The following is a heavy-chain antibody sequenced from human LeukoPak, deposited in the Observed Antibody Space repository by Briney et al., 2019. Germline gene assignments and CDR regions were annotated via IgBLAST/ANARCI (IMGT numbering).Heavy chain of an antibody. CDR3: ARVREQQLDPFDY. V-gene: IGHV5-51*01. D-gene: IGHD6-13*01. Sequence: GESLKISCKGSGYSFTSYWIGWVRQMPGKGLEWMGIIYPGDSDTRYSPSFQGQVAISADKSISTAYLQWSSLKASDTAMYYCARVREQQLDPFDYWGQGTLVTVSS. CDR2: IYPGDSDT. J-gene: IGHJ4*02. CDR1: GYSFTSYW.